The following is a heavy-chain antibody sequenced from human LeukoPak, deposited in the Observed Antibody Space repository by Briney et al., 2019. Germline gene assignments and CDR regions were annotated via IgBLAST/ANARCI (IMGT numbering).Heavy chain of an antibody. Sequence: SETLSLTCTVSDDSITMYYWTWIRQPPGKGLEWIGYVDHTGSTKFNPSLNGRVSISRDTSKNLFSLRLRSVTAADTAVYFCARGRVSSSTWYSIYYYYFYMDVWGKGTTVTVSS. J-gene: IGHJ6*03. D-gene: IGHD4-11*01. V-gene: IGHV4-59*01. CDR1: DDSITMYY. CDR2: VDHTGST. CDR3: ARGRVSSSTWYSIYYYYFYMDV.